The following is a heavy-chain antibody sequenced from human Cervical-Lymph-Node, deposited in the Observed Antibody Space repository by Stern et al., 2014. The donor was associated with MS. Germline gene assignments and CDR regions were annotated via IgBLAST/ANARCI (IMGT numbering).Heavy chain of an antibody. CDR3: ARVTQCFDY. Sequence: VQLVESGGGLVQPGGSLRLSCAASGFTFSSYSMNWVRQAPGKGLEWVSYISSSSSTIYYADSVKGRFTISRDNAKNSLYLQMNRLRDEDTAVYYCARVTQCFDYWGQGTLVTVSS. V-gene: IGHV3-48*02. CDR2: ISSSSSTI. J-gene: IGHJ4*02. D-gene: IGHD4-11*01. CDR1: GFTFSSYS.